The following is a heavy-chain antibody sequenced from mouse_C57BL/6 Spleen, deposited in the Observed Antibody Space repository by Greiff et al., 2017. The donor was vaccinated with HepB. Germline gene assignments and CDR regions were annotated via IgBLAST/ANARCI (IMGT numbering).Heavy chain of an antibody. D-gene: IGHD2-4*01. CDR1: GFTFSSYA. CDR2: ISSGGAYT. V-gene: IGHV5-9-1*02. CDR3: TRGDYDGWDIDV. Sequence: EVQLQESGEGLVKPGGSLKLSCAASGFTFSSYAMSWVRQTPEERLEWVAYISSGGAYTYYADTVKGRFTISRDNARNTLYLQRSSLKSEDTAMYYYTRGDYDGWDIDVWGTGTTVTVSS. J-gene: IGHJ1*03.